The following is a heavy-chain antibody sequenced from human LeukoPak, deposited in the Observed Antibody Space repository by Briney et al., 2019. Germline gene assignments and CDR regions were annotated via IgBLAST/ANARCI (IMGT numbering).Heavy chain of an antibody. D-gene: IGHD2-15*01. CDR1: GGSISSGGYS. V-gene: IGHV4-31*03. J-gene: IGHJ3*02. CDR3: ASKVVDDAFDI. CDR2: IYYSGST. Sequence: SETLSLICTVSGGSISSGGYSWSWIRQHPGKGLEWIGYIYYSGSTYYNPSLKSRVTISVDTSKNQFSLKLSPVTAADTAVYYCASKVVDDAFDIWGQGTMVTVSS.